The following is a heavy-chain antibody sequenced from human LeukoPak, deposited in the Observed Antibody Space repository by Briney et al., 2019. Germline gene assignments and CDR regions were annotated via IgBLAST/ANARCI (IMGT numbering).Heavy chain of an antibody. CDR2: IKQDGSEK. CDR3: ARVEGGIAAAGTFDY. V-gene: IGHV3-7*01. D-gene: IGHD6-13*01. J-gene: IGHJ4*02. CDR1: GFTFSSYW. Sequence: GSLRLSCAASGFTFSSYWMSWVRQAPGKGLEWVANIKQDGSEKYYVDSVKGRFTISRDNAKNSLYLQMNSLRAEDTAVYYCARVEGGIAAAGTFDYWGQGTLVTVSS.